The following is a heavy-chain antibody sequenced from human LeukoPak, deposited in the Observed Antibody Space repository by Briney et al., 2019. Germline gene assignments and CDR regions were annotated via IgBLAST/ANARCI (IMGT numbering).Heavy chain of an antibody. J-gene: IGHJ4*02. V-gene: IGHV3-15*01. D-gene: IGHD3-10*01. CDR1: GFTFSKDC. CDR3: TTGSYYAFGAS. Sequence: GGSLRLSCAASGFTFSKDCMSWIRQAPGKGLQWVGHVKSKTDGGSTDYAAPVRGRLTISRDDSKNTLYLQMNSLKSGATGAYYCTTGSYYAFGASWGQGTLVTVSA. CDR2: VKSKTDGGST.